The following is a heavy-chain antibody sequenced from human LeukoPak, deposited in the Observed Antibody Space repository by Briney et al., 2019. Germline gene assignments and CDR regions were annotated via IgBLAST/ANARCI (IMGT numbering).Heavy chain of an antibody. CDR1: GFTFDTYW. CDR3: ARGLRDRYGMDV. CDR2: IHRDGNNI. J-gene: IGHJ6*02. Sequence: PGGSLRLSCAASGFTFDTYWMHWVRQAPGKGLVWVSRIHRDGNNINYADFVQGRFTVSRDNAKNTLYLQMHSLRVEDTAMYYCARGLRDRYGMDVWGQGTRSPSP. V-gene: IGHV3-74*01.